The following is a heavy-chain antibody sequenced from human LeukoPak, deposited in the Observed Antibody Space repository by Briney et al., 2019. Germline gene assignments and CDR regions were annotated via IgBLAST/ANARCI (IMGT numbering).Heavy chain of an antibody. CDR2: ISGSGGST. V-gene: IGHV3-23*01. J-gene: IGHJ3*02. D-gene: IGHD3-10*01. CDR1: GFTFSSYA. CDR3: TRDSGGGLPLPDAFDI. Sequence: PGGSLRLSCAASGFTFSSYAMSWVRQAPGKGLEWVSAISGSGGSTYYADSVKGRFTISRDNSKNTLYLQLNSLKTEDTGVYYCTRDSGGGLPLPDAFDIWGQGTMLIVST.